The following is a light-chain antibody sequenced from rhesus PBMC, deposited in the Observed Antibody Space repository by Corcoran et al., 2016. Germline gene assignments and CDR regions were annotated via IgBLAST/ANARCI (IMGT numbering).Light chain of an antibody. V-gene: IGKV3S9*01. Sequence: EIVMTQSPATLPLSPGERATLSCRASQRVSPNVAWYQQKPEQAPRLLIYVASSRATGIPDRFSGSGSGSDFTLIISSLAPRGVGVYYCQQFNNWNSFGQGTKVEIE. J-gene: IGKJ2*01. CDR1: QRVSPN. CDR2: VAS. CDR3: QQFNNWNS.